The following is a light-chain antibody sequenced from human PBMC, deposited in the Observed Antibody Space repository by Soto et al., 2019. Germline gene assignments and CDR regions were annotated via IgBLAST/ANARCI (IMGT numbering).Light chain of an antibody. CDR2: KAS. CDR3: QQYNSYPLA. V-gene: IGKV1-5*03. Sequence: DIQMTQSPSTLSASVGDRVTITCRASQSISNWLAWYQQKPGKAPKLLIYKASSLESGVPSRFSGGGSGTEVTLTISSLQPDDFATYYCQQYNSYPLAFGGGTKVEIK. J-gene: IGKJ4*01. CDR1: QSISNW.